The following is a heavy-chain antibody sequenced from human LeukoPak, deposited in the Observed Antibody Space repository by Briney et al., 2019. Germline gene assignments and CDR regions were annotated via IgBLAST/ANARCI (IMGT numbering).Heavy chain of an antibody. D-gene: IGHD3-10*01. Sequence: PGGSLRLSCAGSGFTFSNFGMSWVRQAPGKGPEWVARISGRGDSSNYADSVKGRFTISRDNSKNTLYLQMNSLRAEDTAVYYCAKPLYGSGSYYGYWGQGTLVTVSS. CDR2: ISGRGDSS. V-gene: IGHV3-23*01. CDR3: AKPLYGSGSYYGY. J-gene: IGHJ4*02. CDR1: GFTFSNFG.